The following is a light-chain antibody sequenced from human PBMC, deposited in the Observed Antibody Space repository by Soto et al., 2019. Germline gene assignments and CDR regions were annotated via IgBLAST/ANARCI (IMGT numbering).Light chain of an antibody. CDR1: QDVNIW. V-gene: IGKV1-12*01. CDR3: QQVNTFPYT. CDR2: GAS. Sequence: DIQMTQSPSSVAASVGDRVTITCRASQDVNIWLAWYQQRPGKAPKLLIFGASNLHSGAPSRFSGSGIGSDFTLTISGLEPEDFATYYCQQVNTFPYTFGQGTTVEIK. J-gene: IGKJ2*01.